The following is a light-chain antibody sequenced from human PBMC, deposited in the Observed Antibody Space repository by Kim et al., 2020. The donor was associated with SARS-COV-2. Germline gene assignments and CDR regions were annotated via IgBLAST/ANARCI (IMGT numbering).Light chain of an antibody. CDR3: NCRHSSGGSYV. CDR2: DKN. Sequence: ALGQTVGIKCPGDSLRIYSTNCYQQRPGQAPVVVLSDKNNRPSGIPDRFSGSGSGNTASLTITGAQAEDEADYCCNCRHSSGGSYVFGTGTKVTVL. V-gene: IGLV3-19*01. CDR1: SLRIYS. J-gene: IGLJ1*01.